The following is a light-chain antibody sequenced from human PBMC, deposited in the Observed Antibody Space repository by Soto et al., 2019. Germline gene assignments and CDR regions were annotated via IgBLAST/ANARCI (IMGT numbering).Light chain of an antibody. V-gene: IGKV3-20*01. CDR1: QSVSGSY. J-gene: IGKJ2*01. Sequence: DIVLTQSPGTLSLSPGERATLSCRASQSVSGSYLAWYQQKPGQSPRLLIYGSSDRATGIPDRFSGSGSGTDFPLTISRVEPEDFAVYYFQQYGSSPPYTFGQGTKLEIK. CDR2: GSS. CDR3: QQYGSSPPYT.